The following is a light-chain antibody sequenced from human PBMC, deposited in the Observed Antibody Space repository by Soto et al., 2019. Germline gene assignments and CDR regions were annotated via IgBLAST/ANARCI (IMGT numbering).Light chain of an antibody. CDR1: QTVRNNY. V-gene: IGKV3D-20*02. J-gene: IGKJ5*01. CDR2: DAS. Sequence: EFVLTQSPGTLSLSPGERATLSCRASQTVRNNYLAWYQQKPGQAPRLLIYDASSRATGIPDRFSGSGSGTDFTLTISRLEPEDFAVYYCQQRRSWPPTITLGQGTRLEIK. CDR3: QQRRSWPPTIT.